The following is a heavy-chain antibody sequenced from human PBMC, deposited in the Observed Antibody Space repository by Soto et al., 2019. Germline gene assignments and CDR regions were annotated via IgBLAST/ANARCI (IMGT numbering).Heavy chain of an antibody. CDR3: ARRLDDTPETFVNWLDP. D-gene: IGHD2-15*01. V-gene: IGHV4-31*03. CDR2: IFYTGTA. J-gene: IGHJ5*02. CDR1: GGSINTGGYY. Sequence: QVQLQESGPGLVKPSQTLSLTCTVSGGSINTGGYYWGWIRHLPGEGLEWIGHIFYTGTAYYNPSPRSRVTVSIDPSANQFSLHIYAVTAADPAMFYCARRLDDTPETFVNWLDPWGHGILVNVSS.